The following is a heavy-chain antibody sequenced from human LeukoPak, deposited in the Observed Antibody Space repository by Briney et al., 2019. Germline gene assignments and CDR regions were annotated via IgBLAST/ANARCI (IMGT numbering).Heavy chain of an antibody. J-gene: IGHJ4*02. Sequence: ASVKVSCKASGYTLTGYYMHWVRQAPGQGLEWMGRINHNSGGTNYAQKFQGRVTMTRDTSISTAYMELSRLRSDDTAVYYCAREFDYYDSSGPGRDYWGQGTLVTVSS. CDR3: AREFDYYDSSGPGRDY. CDR1: GYTLTGYY. CDR2: INHNSGGT. V-gene: IGHV1-2*06. D-gene: IGHD3-22*01.